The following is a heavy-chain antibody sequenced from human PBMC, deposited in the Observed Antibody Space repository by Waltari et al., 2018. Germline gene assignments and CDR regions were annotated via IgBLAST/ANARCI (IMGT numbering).Heavy chain of an antibody. CDR2: IYYSGST. CDR1: GGSISSSSYY. J-gene: IGHJ3*02. Sequence: QLQLQESGPGLVKPSETLSLTCTVSGGSISSSSYYWGWIRQPPGKGLEWIGSIYYSGSTYYNPSLKSRVTISVDTSKNQFSLKRSSVTAADTAVYYCARQERMLRFLEWLSDAFDIWGQGTMVTVSS. D-gene: IGHD3-3*01. V-gene: IGHV4-39*01. CDR3: ARQERMLRFLEWLSDAFDI.